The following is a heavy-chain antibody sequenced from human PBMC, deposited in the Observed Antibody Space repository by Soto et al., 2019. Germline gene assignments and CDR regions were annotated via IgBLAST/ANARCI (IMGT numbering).Heavy chain of an antibody. CDR3: ARLVCSGDSCYSPVDY. D-gene: IGHD2-15*01. CDR2: IYPYNGNT. V-gene: IGHV1-18*04. CDR1: GYAFSGYG. J-gene: IGHJ4*02. Sequence: ASVKVSCKASGYAFSGYGISWVRQAPGQGLEWMGWIYPYNGNTKYAQKLQGRVTMTTDTSTGTAYMELRSLTSDDTAVYYCARLVCSGDSCYSPVDYWGQGTQVTVYS.